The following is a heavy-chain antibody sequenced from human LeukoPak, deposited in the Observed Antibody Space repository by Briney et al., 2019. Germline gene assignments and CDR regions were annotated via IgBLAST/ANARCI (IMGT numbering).Heavy chain of an antibody. CDR2: IYYSGST. V-gene: IGHV4-59*01. CDR3: ARALYCSSTSCYTEHNWFDP. CDR1: GGSISSYY. D-gene: IGHD2-2*02. Sequence: SETLSLTCTVSGGSISSYYWSWIRQPPGKGLEWIGYIYYSGSTNYSPSLKSRVTISVDTSKNQFSLKLSSVTAADTAVYYCARALYCSSTSCYTEHNWFDPWGQGTLVTVSS. J-gene: IGHJ5*02.